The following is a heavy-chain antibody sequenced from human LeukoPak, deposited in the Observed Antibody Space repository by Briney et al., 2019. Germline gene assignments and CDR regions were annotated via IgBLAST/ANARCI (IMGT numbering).Heavy chain of an antibody. Sequence: PGGSLRLSCAASGFTFSSDWMHWVRQAPGEGLVWVSRITNDASSTSYADSVKGRSTISRDNAKNTLYLEMSSLRAEDTAVYYCVRDSSVTRMDVWGKGTTVTVSS. J-gene: IGHJ6*04. CDR1: GFTFSSDW. CDR2: ITNDASST. CDR3: VRDSSVTRMDV. V-gene: IGHV3-74*01. D-gene: IGHD4-17*01.